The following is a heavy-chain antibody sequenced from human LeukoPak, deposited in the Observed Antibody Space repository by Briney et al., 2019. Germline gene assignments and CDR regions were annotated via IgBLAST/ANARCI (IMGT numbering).Heavy chain of an antibody. CDR2: IYHSGST. J-gene: IGHJ6*03. D-gene: IGHD3-10*01. CDR3: ARGANYYGSGSYSLYYYYMDV. CDR1: GYSISSGYY. V-gene: IGHV4-38-2*01. Sequence: SETLSLTCAVSGYSISSGYYWGWIRQPPGKGLEWIGIIYHSGSTYYNPSLKSRVTISVDTSKNQFSLKLSSVTAADTAVYYYARGANYYGSGSYSLYYYYMDVWGKGTTVTASS.